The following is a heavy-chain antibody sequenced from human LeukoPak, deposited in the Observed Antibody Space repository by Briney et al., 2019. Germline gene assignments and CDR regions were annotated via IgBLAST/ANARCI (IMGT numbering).Heavy chain of an antibody. CDR2: ISGSGGST. D-gene: IGHD6-6*01. J-gene: IGHJ4*02. Sequence: GGSLRLSCAASRFTFTSYAMSWVRQAPGKGLEWVSVISGSGGSTYYADSVKGRFTISRDNARNSLYLQMNSLRAEDTAIYYCARSEHSSSSFDYWGQGTLVTVSS. CDR3: ARSEHSSSSFDY. CDR1: RFTFTSYA. V-gene: IGHV3-23*01.